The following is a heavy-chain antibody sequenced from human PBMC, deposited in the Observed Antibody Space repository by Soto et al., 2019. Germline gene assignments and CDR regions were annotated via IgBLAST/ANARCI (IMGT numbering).Heavy chain of an antibody. CDR3: ARVDTPTVRVGMDV. Sequence: EVQLLESGGGLVQPGGSLRLSCAASGFNFNSHAMTWVRQAPGKGLEWVSTISANIISTYYADSVKGRFTISRDNSKITLYLQMSSLRVEDTAVYHCARVDTPTVRVGMDVWGQGTTVTVSS. J-gene: IGHJ6*02. V-gene: IGHV3-23*01. D-gene: IGHD2-15*01. CDR1: GFNFNSHA. CDR2: ISANIIST.